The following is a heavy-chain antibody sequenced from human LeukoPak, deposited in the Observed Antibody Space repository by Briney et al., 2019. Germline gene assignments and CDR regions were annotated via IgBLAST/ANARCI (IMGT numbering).Heavy chain of an antibody. CDR1: GFTFSSYA. D-gene: IGHD3-22*01. CDR2: ISGSGGST. Sequence: GGSLSLSCAASGFTFSSYAMSWVRQAPGKGLEWVSAISGSGGSTYYADSVKGRFTISRDNSKNTLYLQMNSLRAEDTAVYYCAKYSYYDSSGSPYFDYWGQGTLVTVSS. V-gene: IGHV3-23*01. J-gene: IGHJ4*02. CDR3: AKYSYYDSSGSPYFDY.